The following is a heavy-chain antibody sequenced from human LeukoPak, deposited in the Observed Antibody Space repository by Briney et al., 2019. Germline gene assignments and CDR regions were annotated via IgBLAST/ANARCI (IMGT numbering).Heavy chain of an antibody. V-gene: IGHV4-59*08. CDR1: GGSISNYY. CDR2: IYSTGNT. D-gene: IGHD1-14*01. CDR3: ARGPEFDP. Sequence: SETLSLTCTISGGSISNYYWSWIRQPPGKRLEWIAYIYSTGNTNYNPSLKGRVTISVDTSKNQFSLRLNSVTAADTAVYYCARGPEFDPWGQGTLVTVSS. J-gene: IGHJ5*02.